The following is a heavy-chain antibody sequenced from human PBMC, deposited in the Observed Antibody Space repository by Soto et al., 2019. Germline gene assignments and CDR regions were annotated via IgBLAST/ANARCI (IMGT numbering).Heavy chain of an antibody. CDR2: IIPILGIA. D-gene: IGHD2-15*01. Sequence: QVQLVQSGAEVKKPGSSVKVSCKASGGTFSSYTISWVRQAPGQGLEWMGRIIPILGIANNAQKFQGRVTITADTSTSTAYMKHRSLRSADRAVYYCARARYCSGGTCYPPVDYSYDMDVWGQGTTVTVSS. CDR1: GGTFSSYT. J-gene: IGHJ6*02. V-gene: IGHV1-69*02. CDR3: ARARYCSGGTCYPPVDYSYDMDV.